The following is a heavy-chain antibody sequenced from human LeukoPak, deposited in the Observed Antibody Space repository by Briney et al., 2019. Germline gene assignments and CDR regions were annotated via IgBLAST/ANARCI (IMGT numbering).Heavy chain of an antibody. Sequence: PGGSLRLSCAASGFTFSTYAMTWVRLAPGRGLEWVSAISGSGGSTSYADSVKGRFTISRDNSKNTLYLQMNSLRAEDMAVYYCAKATYYDYLKAGYYYGMDVWGQGTTVTVSS. CDR3: AKATYYDYLKAGYYYGMDV. V-gene: IGHV3-23*01. J-gene: IGHJ6*02. CDR2: ISGSGGST. D-gene: IGHD3-16*01. CDR1: GFTFSTYA.